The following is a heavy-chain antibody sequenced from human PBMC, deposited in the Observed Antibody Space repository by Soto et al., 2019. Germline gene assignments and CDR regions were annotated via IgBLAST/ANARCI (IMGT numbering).Heavy chain of an antibody. Sequence: QVQLVESGGGVVQPGGSLRLSCAASRFSFSDYAMHWVRQAPGKGLEWVAVISNDGNRKYYADSVKGRFTISRDNSKVTLYLQMKGLRHEETAVFYCVGYLGGGTPPFEYWGQGALVTVSS. CDR3: VGYLGGGTPPFEY. V-gene: IGHV3-30-3*01. J-gene: IGHJ4*02. D-gene: IGHD2-15*01. CDR2: ISNDGNRK. CDR1: RFSFSDYA.